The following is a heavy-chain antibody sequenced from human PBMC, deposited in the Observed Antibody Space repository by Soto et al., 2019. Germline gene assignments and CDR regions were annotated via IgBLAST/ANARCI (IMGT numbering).Heavy chain of an antibody. CDR2: IIPIFGTA. Sequence: QVQLVQSGAEVKKPGSSVKVSCKASGGTFSSYAISWVRQAPGQGLEWMGGIIPIFGTANYAQKFQGRVTIPADNSTRTPYREVSSLRSEDTGVYYCERDSELRYFEWLSDAFAIWGQGTMVTVSS. J-gene: IGHJ3*02. D-gene: IGHD3-9*01. V-gene: IGHV1-69*06. CDR1: GGTFSSYA. CDR3: ERDSELRYFEWLSDAFAI.